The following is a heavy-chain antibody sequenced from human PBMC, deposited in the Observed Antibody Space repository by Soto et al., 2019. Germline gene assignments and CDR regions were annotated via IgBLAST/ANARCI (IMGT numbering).Heavy chain of an antibody. CDR3: ARVGRLITAAGLLDA. CDR2: IYYSGGT. D-gene: IGHD6-13*01. CDR1: NGSIGSYY. J-gene: IGHJ5*02. Sequence: LSLTCTISNGSIGSYYWTWIRQPPGKGLEWIGHIYYSGGTNYNPSLKSRLTLSLDTSKNQFSLKLTSVTAADTAVYYCARVGRLITAAGLLDAWGQGTLVTVSS. V-gene: IGHV4-59*01.